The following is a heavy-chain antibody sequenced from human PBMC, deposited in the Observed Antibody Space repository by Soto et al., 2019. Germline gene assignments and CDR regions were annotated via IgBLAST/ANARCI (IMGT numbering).Heavy chain of an antibody. D-gene: IGHD3-16*01. CDR2: IYHSGST. CDR1: GGSISSGGYS. V-gene: IGHV4-30-2*01. Sequence: SETLSLTCAVSGGSISSGGYSWSWIRQPPGKGLEWIGYIYHSGSTYYNPSLKSRVTISVDRSKNQFSLKLSSVTAADTDVYYGARALLTSYDYVWGSYRPGRFDPLGQGTLVTVS. J-gene: IGHJ5*02. CDR3: ARALLTSYDYVWGSYRPGRFDP.